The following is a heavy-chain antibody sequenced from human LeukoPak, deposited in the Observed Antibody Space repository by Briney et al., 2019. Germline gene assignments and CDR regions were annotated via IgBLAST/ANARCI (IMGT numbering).Heavy chain of an antibody. CDR1: GYSFTSYW. CDR3: ASSPYSWNGAGNFDY. V-gene: IGHV5-51*01. CDR2: IYPGDSDT. J-gene: IGHJ4*02. D-gene: IGHD1-1*01. Sequence: GESLKISCKGSGYSFTSYWIGWVRQMPGKGLEWMGIIYPGDSDTRYSPSFQGQVTISADKSISTAYLQWSSLKASDTAMYYCASSPYSWNGAGNFDYWGQGTLVTVSS.